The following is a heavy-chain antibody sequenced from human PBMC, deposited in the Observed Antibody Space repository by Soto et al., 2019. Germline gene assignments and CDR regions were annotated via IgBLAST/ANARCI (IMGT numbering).Heavy chain of an antibody. CDR3: ARGDTIFESSERYYHYGLDV. D-gene: IGHD3-3*01. CDR1: EGTFNSYV. CDR2: IIPLFGTT. V-gene: IGHV1-69*06. Sequence: QVKLVQSRAEVKKPGSSVRVSCKGSEGTFNSYVVSWVRQAPGQGLQWMGGIIPLFGTTNYAHQLEGRVTITADTSTTTAYMELSGLRPGDTAVYYCARGDTIFESSERYYHYGLDVWGQGTTVIVSS. J-gene: IGHJ6*02.